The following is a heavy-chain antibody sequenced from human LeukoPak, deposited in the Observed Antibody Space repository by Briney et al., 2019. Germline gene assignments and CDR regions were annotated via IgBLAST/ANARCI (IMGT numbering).Heavy chain of an antibody. CDR3: ARGDYYYGMDV. V-gene: IGHV3-30*03. J-gene: IGHJ6*02. Sequence: QPGRSLRLSCEALRFTFSKYGMFWVRQAPGKGLEWVAVIALDGSYFYYADSVKGRFTISRDNSKNTLYLDMNNLRPDDTAKYYCARGDYYYGMDVWGQGTTVTVSS. CDR1: RFTFSKYG. CDR2: IALDGSYF. D-gene: IGHD3-10*01.